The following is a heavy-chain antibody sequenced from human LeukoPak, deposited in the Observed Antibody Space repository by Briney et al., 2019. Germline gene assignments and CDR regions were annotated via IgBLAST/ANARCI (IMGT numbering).Heavy chain of an antibody. Sequence: GGSLRLSCAASGFTFSSYAMHWVRQAPGKGLEGVAVISYDGSNKYYADSVKGRFTISRDNSKNTLYLQMNSLRAEDTAVYYCARIQTTLTTESFDYWGQGTLVTVSS. D-gene: IGHD4-17*01. CDR1: GFTFSSYA. CDR3: ARIQTTLTTESFDY. J-gene: IGHJ4*02. CDR2: ISYDGSNK. V-gene: IGHV3-30*04.